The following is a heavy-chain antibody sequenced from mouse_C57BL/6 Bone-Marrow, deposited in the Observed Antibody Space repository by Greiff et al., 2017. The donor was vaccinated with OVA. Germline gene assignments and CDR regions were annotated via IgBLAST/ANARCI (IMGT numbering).Heavy chain of an antibody. CDR1: GYTFTDYE. D-gene: IGHD2-4*01. J-gene: IGHJ2*01. V-gene: IGHV1-15*01. CDR3: TSRGYYDYEGDY. CDR2: IDPETGGT. Sequence: VQLVESGAELVRPGASVTLSCKASGYTFTDYEMHWVKQTPVHGLEWIGAIDPETGGTAYNQKFKGKAILTADKSSSTAYMELRSLTSEDSAVYYCTSRGYYDYEGDYWGQGTTLTVSS.